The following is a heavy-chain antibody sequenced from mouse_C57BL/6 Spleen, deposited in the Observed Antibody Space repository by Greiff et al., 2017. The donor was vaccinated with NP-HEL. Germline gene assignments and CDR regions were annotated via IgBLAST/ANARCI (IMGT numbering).Heavy chain of an antibody. CDR2: INPNNGGT. V-gene: IGHV1-26*01. J-gene: IGHJ3*01. CDR3: ARGDYYGSSYRGFAY. Sequence: EVQLQQSGPELVKPGASVKISCKASGYTFTDYYMNWVKQSHGKSLEWIGDINPNNGGTSYNQKFKGKATLTVDKSSSTAYMELRSLTSEDSAVYYCARGDYYGSSYRGFAYWGQGTLVTVSA. CDR1: GYTFTDYY. D-gene: IGHD1-1*01.